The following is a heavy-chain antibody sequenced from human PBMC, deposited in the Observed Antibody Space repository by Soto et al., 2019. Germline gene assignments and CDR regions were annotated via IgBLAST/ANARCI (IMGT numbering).Heavy chain of an antibody. V-gene: IGHV3-53*01. CDR3: AREWYYYDSSGGVGYGMDV. D-gene: IGHD3-22*01. J-gene: IGHJ6*02. Sequence: GGSLRLSCAASGFTVSSNYMSWVRQAPGKGLEWVSVIYSGGSTYYADSVKGRFTISRDNSKNTLYLQMNSLRAEDTAVYYCAREWYYYDSSGGVGYGMDVWGQGTTVTVSS. CDR1: GFTVSSNY. CDR2: IYSGGST.